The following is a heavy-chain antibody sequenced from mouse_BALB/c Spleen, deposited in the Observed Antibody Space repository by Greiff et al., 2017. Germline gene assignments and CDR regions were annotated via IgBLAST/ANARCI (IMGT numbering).Heavy chain of an antibody. CDR1: GFPFSSYG. CDR3: ARVANWDHFDY. CDR2: ISDGGSYT. D-gene: IGHD4-1*01. V-gene: IGHV5-6*01. Sequence: EVQLVGSGGDLLKPGGSLKLSCAASGFPFSSYGRFWVRRTPERRLEWVATISDGGSYTYYPDSVKGRFTISRDNAKNNLYLQMSSLKSEDTAMYYCARVANWDHFDYWGQGTTLTVSS. J-gene: IGHJ2*01.